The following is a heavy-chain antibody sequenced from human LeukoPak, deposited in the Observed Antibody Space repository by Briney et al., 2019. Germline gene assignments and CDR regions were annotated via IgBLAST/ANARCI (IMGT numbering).Heavy chain of an antibody. J-gene: IGHJ4*02. Sequence: ASVKVSCKASGYTFTGYYMHWVRQAPGQGLEWMGWINPNSGGTNYAQKFQGRVTMTTDTSTSTAYMEVRSLRSDDTAVYYCVRDRAGPFDYWGQGTLVTVSS. CDR3: VRDRAGPFDY. CDR1: GYTFTGYY. D-gene: IGHD6-25*01. CDR2: INPNSGGT. V-gene: IGHV1-2*02.